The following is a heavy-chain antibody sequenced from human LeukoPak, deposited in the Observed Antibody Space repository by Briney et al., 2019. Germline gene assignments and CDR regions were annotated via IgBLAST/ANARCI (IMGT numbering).Heavy chain of an antibody. J-gene: IGHJ2*01. CDR3: ARATVTLYWYFDL. CDR1: GFTFSDYY. D-gene: IGHD4-17*01. CDR2: ISSSGSTI. Sequence: TGGSLRLSCAASGFTFSDYYMSWIRQAPGKGLEWVSYISSSGSTIYYADSVKGRFTISRDNAKSSLYLQMNSLRAEDTAVYYCARATVTLYWYFDLWGRGTLVTVSS. V-gene: IGHV3-11*04.